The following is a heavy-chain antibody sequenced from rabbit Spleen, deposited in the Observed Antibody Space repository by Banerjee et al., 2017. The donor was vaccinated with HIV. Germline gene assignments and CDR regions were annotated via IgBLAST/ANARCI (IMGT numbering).Heavy chain of an antibody. CDR3: ARGYADGSGLPTYYFNL. Sequence: QMKESGGRLVTPGGSLTLSCKASGFAFTTYYMSWVRQAPGKGLEWMGSIDPVFGIANYASWVNGRFTISMDNAQNMLYLQLNSLTAADTATYFCARGYADGSGLPTYYFNLWGQGTLVTVS. D-gene: IGHD8-1*01. J-gene: IGHJ4*01. V-gene: IGHV1S7*01. CDR2: IDPVFGIA. CDR1: GFAFTTYY.